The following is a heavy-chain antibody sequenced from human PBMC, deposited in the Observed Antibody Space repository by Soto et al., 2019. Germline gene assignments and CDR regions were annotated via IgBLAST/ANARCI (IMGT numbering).Heavy chain of an antibody. CDR2: IYYSGST. CDR3: ARGTPDSSSWWECWFDT. V-gene: IGHV4-59*01. CDR1: GGSISSYY. J-gene: IGHJ5*02. Sequence: SETLSLTCTVSGGSISSYYWSWIRQPPGKGLEWIGYIYYSGSTNYNPSLKSRVTISVDTSKNQFSLKLSSVTAADTAVYYCARGTPDSSSWWECWFDTWGQGTLVTVSS. D-gene: IGHD6-13*01.